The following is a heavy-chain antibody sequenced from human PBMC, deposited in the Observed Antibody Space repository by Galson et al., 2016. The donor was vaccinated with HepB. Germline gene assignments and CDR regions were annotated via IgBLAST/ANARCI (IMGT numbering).Heavy chain of an antibody. Sequence: SVKVSCKASGGTFSSYTISWVRQAPGQGLEWMGRIIPILGIANYAQKFQGRVTITADKSTSTAYMELSSLRSEDTAVYYCARDSERLSIAARLIHSFDYWGQGTLVTVSS. CDR3: ARDSERLSIAARLIHSFDY. J-gene: IGHJ4*02. CDR2: IIPILGIA. D-gene: IGHD6-6*01. CDR1: GGTFSSYT. V-gene: IGHV1-69*04.